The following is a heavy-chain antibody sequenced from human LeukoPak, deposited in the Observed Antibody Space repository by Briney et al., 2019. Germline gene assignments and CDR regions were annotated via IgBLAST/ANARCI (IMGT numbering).Heavy chain of an antibody. CDR3: ARDLRGLPSTFFDY. CDR1: GYSISSGYY. J-gene: IGHJ4*02. D-gene: IGHD4-17*01. V-gene: IGHV4-38-2*02. CDR2: IYHSGST. Sequence: ASETLSLTCTVSGYSISSGYYWGWIRPPPGKGLEWIGSIYHSGSTYYNPSLKSRVTISVDTSKNQFSLKLSSVTAADTAVYYCARDLRGLPSTFFDYWGQGTLVTVSS.